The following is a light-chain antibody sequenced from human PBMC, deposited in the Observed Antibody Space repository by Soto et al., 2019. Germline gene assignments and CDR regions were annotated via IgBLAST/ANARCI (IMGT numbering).Light chain of an antibody. CDR3: SSYTSSSTLV. Sequence: QSALTQPASVSGSPGQSITISCSETSSDVGGYNYVSWYQQHPGKAPKLMIYDVGDRPSGVSNRFSGSKSGDTASLTISGLQAEDEADYYCSSYTSSSTLVFGGGTKLTVL. CDR2: DVG. J-gene: IGLJ2*01. V-gene: IGLV2-14*01. CDR1: SSDVGGYNY.